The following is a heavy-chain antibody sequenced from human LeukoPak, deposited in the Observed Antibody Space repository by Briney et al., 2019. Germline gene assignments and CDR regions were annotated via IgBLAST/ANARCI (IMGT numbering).Heavy chain of an antibody. V-gene: IGHV1-46*01. Sequence: ASVTVSCTASGYTFTIYYVHWVRQAPGQGLQWMGIINPTSGDTSYAQKFQGRVTMPRDMSTNTVYMEMSSLRSEDTAVYYCARYGFSAVWQGGWHAFDIWGHGTMVTVSS. CDR1: GYTFTIYY. CDR2: INPTSGDT. D-gene: IGHD5-24*01. CDR3: ARYGFSAVWQGGWHAFDI. J-gene: IGHJ3*02.